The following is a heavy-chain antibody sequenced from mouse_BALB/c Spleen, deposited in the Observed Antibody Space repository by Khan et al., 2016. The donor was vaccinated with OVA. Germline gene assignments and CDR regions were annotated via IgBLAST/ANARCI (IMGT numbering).Heavy chain of an antibody. CDR1: GYTFTSYV. V-gene: IGHV1S136*01. J-gene: IGHJ2*01. CDR2: IYPYNDDT. D-gene: IGHD2-14*01. Sequence: VQLQQSGPELVKPGASVKMSCKASGYTFTSYVMHWMRQKPGQGLEWIGYIYPYNDDTKSNEKFKGKATLTSDKSSSTAYMETSSLTSDAAAVYYCARNYRYDVYFDYWGQGTTLTVSS. CDR3: ARNYRYDVYFDY.